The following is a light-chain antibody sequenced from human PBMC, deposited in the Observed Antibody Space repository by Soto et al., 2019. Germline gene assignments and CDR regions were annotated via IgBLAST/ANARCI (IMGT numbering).Light chain of an antibody. CDR3: NSYTTSSTYV. CDR1: SSDVGGYNY. J-gene: IGLJ1*01. V-gene: IGLV2-14*01. CDR2: DVS. Sequence: QSALTQPASVSGSPGQPITISCIGTSSDVGGYNYVSWYQQHPGKAPKVMIYDVSNRPSGVSNRFSGSKSGNTASLTISGLQAEDEADYYCNSYTTSSTYVFGTGTKLTVL.